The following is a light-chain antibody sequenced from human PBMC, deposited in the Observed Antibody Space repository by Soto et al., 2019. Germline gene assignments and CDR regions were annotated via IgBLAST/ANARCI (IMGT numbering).Light chain of an antibody. V-gene: IGLV2-14*01. CDR2: EVS. J-gene: IGLJ1*01. CDR3: SSYTSSSTPYV. CDR1: RSDVGAYNY. Sequence: QSALTQPASVSGSPGQSIAISCTGTRSDVGAYNYVSWYQQHPGKAPKLMIYEVSNRPSGVSNRFSGSKSGNTASLTISGLQAEDEADYYCSSYTSSSTPYVFGTGTKVTVL.